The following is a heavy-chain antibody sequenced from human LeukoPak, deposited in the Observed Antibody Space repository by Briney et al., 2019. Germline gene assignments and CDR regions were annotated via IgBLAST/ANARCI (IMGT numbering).Heavy chain of an antibody. CDR3: ARVARRDYYNMDV. J-gene: IGHJ6*02. CDR2: IYYSGTT. V-gene: IGHV4-30-4*01. Sequence: PSETLSLTCTVSGGSISSGDYYWSWIRHPQGKGLECIGYIYYSGTTYYNPSLKSRVTISVDTSKNQFSLKLSSVTAADTAVYYCARVARRDYYNMDVWGQGTTVAVSS. CDR1: GGSISSGDYY.